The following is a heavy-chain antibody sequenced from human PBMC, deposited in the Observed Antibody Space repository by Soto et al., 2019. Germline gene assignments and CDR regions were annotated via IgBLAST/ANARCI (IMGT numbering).Heavy chain of an antibody. CDR2: ISFDGSNK. V-gene: IGHV3-30-3*01. CDR3: ARDFWGGYSGPYYYYGMDV. Sequence: QVQLVESGGGVVQPGRSLRLSCAASGFTFSSYAMHWVRQVPGKGLEWVAVISFDGSNKYYADSVKGRFTISRDNSKNTLYLQMNSLRAEDTAVYYCARDFWGGYSGPYYYYGMDVWGQGTTVTVSS. CDR1: GFTFSSYA. D-gene: IGHD3-3*01. J-gene: IGHJ6*02.